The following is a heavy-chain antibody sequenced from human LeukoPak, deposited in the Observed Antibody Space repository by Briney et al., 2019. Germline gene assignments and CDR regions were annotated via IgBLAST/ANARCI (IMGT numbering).Heavy chain of an antibody. CDR1: GYTFTSYY. D-gene: IGHD3-22*01. J-gene: IGHJ3*02. V-gene: IGHV1-2*02. CDR3: ARDYYDSSGFGAFDI. CDR2: INPNSGGT. Sequence: GASVTVSCTASGYTFTSYYMHWVRQAPGQGLEWMGWINPNSGGTNYAQKCQGRVTMTRDTSISTAYMELSRLRSDDTAVYYCARDYYDSSGFGAFDIWGQGTMVSVSS.